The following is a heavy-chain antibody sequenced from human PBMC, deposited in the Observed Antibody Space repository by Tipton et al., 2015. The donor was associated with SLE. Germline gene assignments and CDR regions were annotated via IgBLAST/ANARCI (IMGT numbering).Heavy chain of an antibody. Sequence: TLSLTCTVSGGSISSYYWSWIRQPPGKGLEWIGYIYYSGSTYYNPSLKSRVTISVDTSKNQFSLKLSSVTAADTAVYYCARGGSSEYWGQGTLVTVSS. CDR3: ARGGSSEY. V-gene: IGHV4-30-4*08. D-gene: IGHD6-6*01. CDR2: IYYSGST. J-gene: IGHJ4*02. CDR1: GGSISSYY.